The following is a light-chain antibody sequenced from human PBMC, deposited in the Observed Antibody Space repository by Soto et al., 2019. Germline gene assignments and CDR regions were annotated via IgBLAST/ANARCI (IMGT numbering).Light chain of an antibody. CDR2: GAS. CDR1: QSVTTS. Sequence: EIVMTQSPATLSVSPGERATLSCRASQSVTTSLVWYQQRPGQAPRLLIYGASTRATGIPARFSGNGSGTEFTLTISSLQSEDFAVYYCQSGGTFGQGTKVDIK. CDR3: QSGGT. V-gene: IGKV3-15*01. J-gene: IGKJ1*01.